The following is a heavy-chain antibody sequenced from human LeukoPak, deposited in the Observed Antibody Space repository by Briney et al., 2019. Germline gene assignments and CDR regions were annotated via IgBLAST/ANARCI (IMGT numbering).Heavy chain of an antibody. V-gene: IGHV3-21*01. CDR1: GFTFSSYS. CDR3: ARDRYSYGSSHEVDY. Sequence: GGSLRLSCAASGFTFSSYSMNWVRQAPGKGLEWVSSISSSSSYIYYADSVKGRFTISRDNAKNSLYLQMNSLRAEDTAVYYCARDRYSYGSSHEVDYWGQGTLVTVSS. CDR2: ISSSSSYI. D-gene: IGHD5-18*01. J-gene: IGHJ4*02.